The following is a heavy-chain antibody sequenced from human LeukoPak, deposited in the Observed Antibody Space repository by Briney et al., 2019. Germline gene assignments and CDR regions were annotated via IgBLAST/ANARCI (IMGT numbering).Heavy chain of an antibody. CDR3: ARAYRGYYGSGSYYNDAFDI. D-gene: IGHD3-10*01. CDR2: IGTAGDT. J-gene: IGHJ3*02. CDR1: GFAFSSYD. Sequence: GGSLRLSCAASGFAFSSYDMHWDRQATGKGLEWVSAIGTAGDTYYPGSVKGRFTISRENAKNSLYLQMNSLRAGDTAVYYCARAYRGYYGSGSYYNDAFDIWGQGTMVTVSS. V-gene: IGHV3-13*04.